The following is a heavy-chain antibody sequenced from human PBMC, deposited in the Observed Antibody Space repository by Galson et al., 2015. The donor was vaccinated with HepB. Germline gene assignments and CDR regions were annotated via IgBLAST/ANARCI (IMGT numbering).Heavy chain of an antibody. V-gene: IGHV1-46*04. Sequence: SVKVSCKASGYTFTSYYMHWVRQAPGQGLEWMGIINPSGGSTSYAQKLQGRVTMTRDTSTSTVYMELSSLRSEDTAVYYCARDRRLLWFGELYGMDVWGQGTTVTVSS. J-gene: IGHJ6*02. CDR2: INPSGGST. CDR3: ARDRRLLWFGELYGMDV. D-gene: IGHD3-10*01. CDR1: GYTFTSYY.